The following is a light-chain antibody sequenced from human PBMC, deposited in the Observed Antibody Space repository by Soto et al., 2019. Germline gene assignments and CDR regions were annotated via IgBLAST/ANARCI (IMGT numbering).Light chain of an antibody. J-gene: IGKJ1*01. Sequence: IVVTQSPGTLSLSQGERATLSCRASQTIGSNLAWYQQRPGQAPRLLIYGVSSRATGVPARFSGSGSGTDFTLTISDVQPEDFALYYCHQRQSWPRTFGQGTKVDI. CDR1: QTIGSN. V-gene: IGKV3-15*01. CDR3: HQRQSWPRT. CDR2: GVS.